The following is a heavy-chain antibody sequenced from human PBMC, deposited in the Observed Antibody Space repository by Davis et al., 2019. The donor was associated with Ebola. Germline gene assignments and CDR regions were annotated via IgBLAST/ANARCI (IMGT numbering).Heavy chain of an antibody. CDR3: ARAMYYYDSSGYSGMDV. J-gene: IGHJ6*02. CDR1: GGTFSNYA. CDR2: IIPIFGTA. V-gene: IGHV1-69*13. Sequence: SVKVSCKASGGTFSNYAISWVRQAPGQGLEWMGGIIPIFGTANYAQKFQGRVTITADESTSTAYMELSSLRSEDTAVYYCARAMYYYDSSGYSGMDVWGQGTTVTVSS. D-gene: IGHD3-22*01.